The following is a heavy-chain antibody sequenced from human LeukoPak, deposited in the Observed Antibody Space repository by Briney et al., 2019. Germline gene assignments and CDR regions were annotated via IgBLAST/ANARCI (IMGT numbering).Heavy chain of an antibody. Sequence: SETLSLTCAVYGGSFSGYSWSWIRRPPGKGLEWIGYIYYSGSTYYNPALRSRVTISVDRSKNHFSLELNSVTAADTAVYYCARVMYGEGVRFDPWGQGTLVTVSS. CDR1: GGSFSGYS. D-gene: IGHD2-8*01. V-gene: IGHV4-30-2*01. CDR3: ARVMYGEGVRFDP. CDR2: IYYSGST. J-gene: IGHJ5*02.